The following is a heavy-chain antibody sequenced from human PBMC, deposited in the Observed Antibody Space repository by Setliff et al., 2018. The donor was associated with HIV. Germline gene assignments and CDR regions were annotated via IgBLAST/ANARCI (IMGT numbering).Heavy chain of an antibody. Sequence: SETLSLTCTVSGGSINNFYWSWIRQPPGKGLEWIGYISTSGSTKYNPSLKGRVTILVDPSNNQFSLRLSSVTAADTAVYYCARHSDFWSEDAFDIWAQGTVVTVSS. D-gene: IGHD3-3*01. CDR1: GGSINNFY. CDR2: ISTSGST. CDR3: ARHSDFWSEDAFDI. V-gene: IGHV4-4*09. J-gene: IGHJ3*02.